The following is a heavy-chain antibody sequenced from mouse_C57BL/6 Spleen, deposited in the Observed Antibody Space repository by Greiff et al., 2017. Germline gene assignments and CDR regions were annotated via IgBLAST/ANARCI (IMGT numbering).Heavy chain of an antibody. Sequence: QVQLKESGPGLVAPSQSLSITCTVSGFSLTSYGVHWVRQPPGKGLEWLVVIWSDGSTTYNSALKSRLSISKDNSKSQVFLKMNSLQTDDTAMYYCARHPITGTCYAMDYWGQGTSVTVSS. J-gene: IGHJ4*01. CDR2: IWSDGST. CDR3: ARHPITGTCYAMDY. CDR1: GFSLTSYG. D-gene: IGHD4-1*01. V-gene: IGHV2-6-1*01.